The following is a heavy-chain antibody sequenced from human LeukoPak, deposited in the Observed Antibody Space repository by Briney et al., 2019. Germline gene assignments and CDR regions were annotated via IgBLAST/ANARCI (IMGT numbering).Heavy chain of an antibody. J-gene: IGHJ4*02. D-gene: IGHD3-16*02. CDR1: GYSFTSYW. CDR3: ASGYYDYVWRSYRPPGFDY. Sequence: GESLKISCKGSGYSFTSYWIGWVRQMPGKGLEWMGIIYPGDSDTRYSPSFQGQVTISADKSISTAYLQWSSLKASDTAMYYCASGYYDYVWRSYRPPGFDYWGQGTLVTVSS. V-gene: IGHV5-51*01. CDR2: IYPGDSDT.